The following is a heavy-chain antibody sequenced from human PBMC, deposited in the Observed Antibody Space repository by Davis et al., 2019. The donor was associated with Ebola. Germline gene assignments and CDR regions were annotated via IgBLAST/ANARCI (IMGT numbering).Heavy chain of an antibody. V-gene: IGHV4-39*01. CDR1: GGSISSSSYY. J-gene: IGHJ3*02. D-gene: IGHD3-10*01. CDR3: ARHNYYGSGIAFDI. Sequence: MPSETLSLTCTVSGGSISSSSYYWGWIRQPPGKGLEWIGSIYYSGSTYYNPSLKSRVTISVDTSKNQFSLKLSSVTAADTAVYYCARHNYYGSGIAFDIWGQGTMVTVSS. CDR2: IYYSGST.